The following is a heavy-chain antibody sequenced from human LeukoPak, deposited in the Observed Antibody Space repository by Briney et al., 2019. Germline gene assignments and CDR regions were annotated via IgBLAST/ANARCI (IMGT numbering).Heavy chain of an antibody. CDR2: IRSKAYGGTT. Sequence: GGSLRLSCTASGFTFGDYAMSWFRQAPGKGLEWVGFIRSKAYGGTTEYAASVKGRFTISRDDSKSIAYLQMNSLKTEDTAVYYCTRGDYGDYVDAFDIWGQGTMVTVSS. V-gene: IGHV3-49*03. D-gene: IGHD4-17*01. CDR1: GFTFGDYA. CDR3: TRGDYGDYVDAFDI. J-gene: IGHJ3*02.